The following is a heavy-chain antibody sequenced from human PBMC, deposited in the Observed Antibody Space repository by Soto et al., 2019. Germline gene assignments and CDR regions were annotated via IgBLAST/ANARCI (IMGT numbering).Heavy chain of an antibody. J-gene: IGHJ5*02. CDR2: IYYSGST. D-gene: IGHD2-2*01. Sequence: SETLSLTCTVSGGSISSGGYYWSWIRQHPGKGLEWIGYIYYSGSTYYNPSLKSRVTISVDTSKNQFSLKLSSVTAADTAVYYCARGRRVPAAQYNWFDPWGQGTLVTVS. V-gene: IGHV4-31*03. CDR3: ARGRRVPAAQYNWFDP. CDR1: GGSISSGGYY.